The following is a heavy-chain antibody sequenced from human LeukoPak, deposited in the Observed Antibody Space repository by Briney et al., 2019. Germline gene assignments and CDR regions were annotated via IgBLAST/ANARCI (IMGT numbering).Heavy chain of an antibody. CDR2: IYNSRST. CDR3: ARRNILTEGEAFDI. V-gene: IGHV4-59*08. CDR1: GDSISSYY. D-gene: IGHD3-9*01. Sequence: SSETLSLTCTVSGDSISSYYWTWIRQPPGKGLEWIGYIYNSRSTNYNPSLRSRVTISVDTSKNQFSLMLNSVTAADTAVYYCARRNILTEGEAFDIWGQGAMVTVSS. J-gene: IGHJ3*02.